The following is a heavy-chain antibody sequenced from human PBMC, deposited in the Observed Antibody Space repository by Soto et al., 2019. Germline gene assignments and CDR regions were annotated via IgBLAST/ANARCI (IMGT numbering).Heavy chain of an antibody. CDR1: GYTFTSYG. CDR2: IIPIFGTA. V-gene: IGHV1-69*13. J-gene: IGHJ4*02. D-gene: IGHD5-12*01. Sequence: SVKVSCKASGYTFTSYGISWVRQAPGQGLEWMGGIIPIFGTANYAQKFQGRVTITADESTSTAYMELSSLRSEDTAVYYCARDRAPDGYNLNYFDYWGQGTLVTVSS. CDR3: ARDRAPDGYNLNYFDY.